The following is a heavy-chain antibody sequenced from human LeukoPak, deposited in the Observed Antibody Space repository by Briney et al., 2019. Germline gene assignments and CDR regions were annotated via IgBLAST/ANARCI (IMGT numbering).Heavy chain of an antibody. Sequence: SETLSLTCTVSGGSISSGGYYWSWIRQHPGKGLEWIGYIYYSGSTYYNPSLKSRVTISVDTSKNQFSLKLSSVTAADTAVYYCTRNRWLLRALDIWGQGTMVTVSS. D-gene: IGHD3-22*01. CDR2: IYYSGST. CDR1: GGSISSGGYY. J-gene: IGHJ3*02. CDR3: TRNRWLLRALDI. V-gene: IGHV4-31*03.